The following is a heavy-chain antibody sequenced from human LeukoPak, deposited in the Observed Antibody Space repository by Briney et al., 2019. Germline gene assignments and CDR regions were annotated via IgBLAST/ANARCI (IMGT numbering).Heavy chain of an antibody. J-gene: IGHJ4*02. D-gene: IGHD1-1*01. Sequence: SETLSLTGAVYGEPFNDYYWTWIRQPPGKGLEWIGEINHSGSINYNPSLKSRVTISVDTSKNQFSLKLSSLTAADTAVYYCARGGTHNDWGKGTLVTVSS. CDR2: INHSGSI. CDR3: ARGGTHND. CDR1: GEPFNDYY. V-gene: IGHV4-34*01.